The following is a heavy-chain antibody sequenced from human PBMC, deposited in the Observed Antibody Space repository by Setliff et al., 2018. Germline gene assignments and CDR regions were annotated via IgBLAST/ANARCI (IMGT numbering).Heavy chain of an antibody. CDR3: ARGWGSGWSKEGAFDI. Sequence: PSETLSLTCTVSGGSIRSSSYHWAWLRQPPGKGLEWIGEINHSGSTNYNPSLKSRVTISVDTSKNQFSLKLSSVTAADTAVYYCARGWGSGWSKEGAFDIWGQGTMVTVSS. D-gene: IGHD6-19*01. V-gene: IGHV4-39*07. CDR1: GGSIRSSSYH. J-gene: IGHJ3*02. CDR2: INHSGST.